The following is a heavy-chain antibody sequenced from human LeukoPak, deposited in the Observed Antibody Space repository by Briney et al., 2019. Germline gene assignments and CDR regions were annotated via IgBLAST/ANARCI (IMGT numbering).Heavy chain of an antibody. D-gene: IGHD6-13*01. CDR1: GGSISSYY. CDR2: IYYSGST. V-gene: IGHV4-59*08. Sequence: PSETPSLTCTVSGGSISSYYWSWIRQPPGKGLEWIGYIYYSGSTNYNPSLKSRVTISVDTSKNQFSLKLSSVTAADTAVYYCARRTAAGNYFDYWGQGTLVTVSS. J-gene: IGHJ4*02. CDR3: ARRTAAGNYFDY.